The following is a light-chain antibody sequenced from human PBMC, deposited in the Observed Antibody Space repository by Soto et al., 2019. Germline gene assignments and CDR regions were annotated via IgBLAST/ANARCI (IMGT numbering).Light chain of an antibody. J-gene: IGKJ2*01. CDR2: DVS. CDR3: QQYKDYVYT. CDR1: QGISSY. V-gene: IGKV1-9*01. Sequence: DIQLTQSPSSLSASVGDRVTITCRVSQGISSYLNWYQQKPGKAPKLLISDVSTLERGVPSRFSGSGSATEFTLTISGLQPDDFATYYCQQYKDYVYTFGQGTKVESK.